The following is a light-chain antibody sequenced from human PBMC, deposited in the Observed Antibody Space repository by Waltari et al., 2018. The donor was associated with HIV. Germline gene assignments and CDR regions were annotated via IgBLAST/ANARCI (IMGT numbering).Light chain of an antibody. CDR1: NSDIGGYNY. V-gene: IGLV2-8*01. Sequence: QSALTQPPSASGSPGQSVTISCSGTNSDIGGYNYVSWYQQHPGKAPQLIIDEVNKRPLGVPDRFSGSESGNTASLTVSGLQAEDEADYYCSSYAGNNIVLFGGGTKLTVL. CDR3: SSYAGNNIVL. CDR2: EVN. J-gene: IGLJ2*01.